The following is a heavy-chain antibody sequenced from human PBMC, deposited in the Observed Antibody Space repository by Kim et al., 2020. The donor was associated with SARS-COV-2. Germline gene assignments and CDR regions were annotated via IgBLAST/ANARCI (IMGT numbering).Heavy chain of an antibody. J-gene: IGHJ5*02. D-gene: IGHD2-2*01. V-gene: IGHV4-39*01. Sequence: PSLKSRVTISVDTPKNQFSLKLNSMTAADTAIYYCARHTGRTRGRRWFDPWGQGALVTASS. CDR3: ARHTGRTRGRRWFDP.